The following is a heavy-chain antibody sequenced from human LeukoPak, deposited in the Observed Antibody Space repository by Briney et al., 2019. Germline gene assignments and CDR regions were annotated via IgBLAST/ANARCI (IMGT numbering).Heavy chain of an antibody. J-gene: IGHJ3*02. Sequence: ASVKVSCKVSGYTLTELSMHWVRQAPGKGLEWMGGFDPEDGETIYAQKFQGRVTMTEDRSTDTAYMELSSLRSEDTAVYYCATWGQTPGGAFDIWGQGTMVTVSS. CDR2: FDPEDGET. CDR1: GYTLTELS. CDR3: ATWGQTPGGAFDI. V-gene: IGHV1-24*01. D-gene: IGHD3-10*01.